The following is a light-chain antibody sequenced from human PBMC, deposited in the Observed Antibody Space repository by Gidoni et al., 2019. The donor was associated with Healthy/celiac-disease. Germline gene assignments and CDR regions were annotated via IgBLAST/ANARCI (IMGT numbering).Light chain of an antibody. Sequence: DTQLTQSPSSMSASVGDRVTITCRLRQAISSYLNWYRQKPGNVPMLLIYSASNLQSGVPSRFRGSGCATYFTLTISSLQPEDVADYYGQRTYDALTFGQGTKLEIK. V-gene: IGKV1-27*01. CDR3: QRTYDALT. CDR1: QAISSY. CDR2: SAS. J-gene: IGKJ2*01.